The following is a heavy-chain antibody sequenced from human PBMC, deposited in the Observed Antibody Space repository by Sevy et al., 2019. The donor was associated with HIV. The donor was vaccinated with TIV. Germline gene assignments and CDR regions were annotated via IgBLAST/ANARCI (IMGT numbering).Heavy chain of an antibody. J-gene: IGHJ6*02. CDR2: ISWNSGSI. CDR1: GFTFDDYA. CDR3: AKDSYYSYYYGMDV. V-gene: IGHV3-9*01. Sequence: GGSLRLSCAASGFTFDDYAMHWVRQAPGKGLEWVSGISWNSGSIGYADSVKGRFTISRDNAKNSLYLQMNSLRAEDTALYYCAKDSYYSYYYGMDVWGHGTTVTVSS.